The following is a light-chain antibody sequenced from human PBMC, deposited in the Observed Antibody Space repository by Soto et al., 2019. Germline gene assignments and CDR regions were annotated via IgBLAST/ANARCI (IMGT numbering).Light chain of an antibody. V-gene: IGLV2-23*01. CDR2: EGS. Sequence: QSALTQPASVSGSPGQSITISFPATSNDVGSYNLVSWYQQHPGKAPKPMIYEGSKRPSGVSNRFSGSTSGNTASLTISGLQAEDEADYYFCSYAGSSLYVSGTGTKVTVL. CDR1: SNDVGSYNL. CDR3: CSYAGSSLYV. J-gene: IGLJ1*01.